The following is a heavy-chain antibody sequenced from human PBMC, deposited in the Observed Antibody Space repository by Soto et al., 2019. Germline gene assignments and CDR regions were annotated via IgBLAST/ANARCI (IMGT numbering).Heavy chain of an antibody. CDR3: ARVILWFGESPTAYYYYGMDV. V-gene: IGHV3-21*01. D-gene: IGHD3-10*01. Sequence: EVQLVESGGGLVKPGGSLRLSCAASGFTFSSYSMNWVRQAPGKGLEWVSSISSSSSYIYYADSVKGRFTISRDNAKNSLYLQMNSLRAEDTAVYYCARVILWFGESPTAYYYYGMDVWGPGTTVTVSS. CDR2: ISSSSSYI. J-gene: IGHJ6*02. CDR1: GFTFSSYS.